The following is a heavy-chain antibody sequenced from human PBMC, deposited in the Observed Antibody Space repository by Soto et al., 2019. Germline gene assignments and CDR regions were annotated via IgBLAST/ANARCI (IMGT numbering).Heavy chain of an antibody. CDR3: ARDLDGLHDDTSGPFPRPG. CDR1: GGSISSDDYY. V-gene: IGHV4-30-4*01. Sequence: NPSETLSLTCTASGGSISSDDYYWSWIRQAPGRGLEWIGYIHSSGSIYYNPSLKSRATMSIDTAGNQFSLKVSSVTVADTAVYYCARDLDGLHDDTSGPFPRPGWGQGTLVTVSS. D-gene: IGHD3-22*01. J-gene: IGHJ1*01. CDR2: IHSSGSI.